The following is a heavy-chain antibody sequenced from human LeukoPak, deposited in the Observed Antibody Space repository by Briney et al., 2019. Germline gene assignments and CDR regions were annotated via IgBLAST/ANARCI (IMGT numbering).Heavy chain of an antibody. D-gene: IGHD4-17*01. Sequence: SVKVSYKASGGTFSSYAISWVRQAPGQGLEWMGRIIPIFGIANYAQKFQGRVTITADKSTSTAYMELSSLRSEDTAVYYCARGSTTVTTTFDYWGQGTLVTVSS. CDR2: IIPIFGIA. CDR1: GGTFSSYA. J-gene: IGHJ4*02. CDR3: ARGSTTVTTTFDY. V-gene: IGHV1-69*04.